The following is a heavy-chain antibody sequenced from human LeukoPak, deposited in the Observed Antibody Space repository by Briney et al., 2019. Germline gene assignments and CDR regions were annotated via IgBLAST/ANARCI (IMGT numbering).Heavy chain of an antibody. J-gene: IGHJ1*01. D-gene: IGHD1-26*01. CDR3: AKDVSGSYPAPEYFQH. Sequence: GGTLRLSCAASGFTFSSYGMSWVRQAPGKGLEWVSAISGSGGSTYYADSVKGRFTISRDNSKNTLYLQMNSLRAEDTAVYYCAKDVSGSYPAPEYFQHWGQGTLVTVSS. V-gene: IGHV3-23*01. CDR1: GFTFSSYG. CDR2: ISGSGGST.